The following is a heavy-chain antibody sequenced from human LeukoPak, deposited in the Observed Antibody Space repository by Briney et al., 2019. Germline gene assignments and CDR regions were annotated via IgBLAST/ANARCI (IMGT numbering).Heavy chain of an antibody. CDR1: GFTFSNYW. CDR3: ATLTPPFDC. J-gene: IGHJ4*02. CDR2: INSDGSTT. V-gene: IGHV3-74*01. Sequence: GGSLRLSCAASGFTFSNYWMHWVRQAPGKGLVWVARINSDGSTTNYADSVEGRFTIARDNANNTLYLQMNSLRAEDTAVYYCATLTPPFDCWGQGTLVTVSS. D-gene: IGHD3-16*01.